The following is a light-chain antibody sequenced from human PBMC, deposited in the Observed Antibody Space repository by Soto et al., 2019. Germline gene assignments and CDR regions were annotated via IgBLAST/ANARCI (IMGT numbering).Light chain of an antibody. CDR3: QQYNNWPPT. Sequence: IVMTQSPAALSVSPGERATLSCRASQRLRTKLSWYQQKSGQVPRLLIHDPSTRATGIPARSSGSGSGAEFTLTFSSLQSEDFGVYYCQQYNNWPPTFGQGAQVEIK. CDR1: QRLRTK. V-gene: IGKV3-15*01. CDR2: DPS. J-gene: IGKJ1*01.